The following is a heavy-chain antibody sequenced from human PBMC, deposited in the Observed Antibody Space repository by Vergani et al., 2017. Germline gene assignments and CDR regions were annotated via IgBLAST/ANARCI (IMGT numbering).Heavy chain of an antibody. V-gene: IGHV4-39*01. J-gene: IGHJ2*01. CDR3: ARHLGYGGKHYWYFDL. Sequence: QLQLQESGPGLVKPSETLSLTCTVSGGSISSSSYYWGWIRQPPGKGLEWIGSIYYSGSTYYNPSLKSRVTISVDTSKNQFSLKLSSVTAADTAVYYCARHLGYGGKHYWYFDLWGRGTLVTVSS. CDR2: IYYSGST. CDR1: GGSISSSSYY. D-gene: IGHD4-23*01.